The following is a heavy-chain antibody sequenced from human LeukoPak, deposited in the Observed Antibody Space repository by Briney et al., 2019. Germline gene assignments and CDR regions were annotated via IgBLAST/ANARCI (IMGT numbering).Heavy chain of an antibody. D-gene: IGHD3-3*01. CDR3: ASSLWSGYSDS. CDR2: IKSDGSST. Sequence: GGSLRLSCAASGFTFYNYWMHWVRHAPGKGLVWVSRIKSDGSSTNYADSVKGRFTISRDNAKNTLYLQMNSLRDEDVAVYYCASSLWSGYSDSWGQGTLVTVSS. V-gene: IGHV3-74*01. CDR1: GFTFYNYW. J-gene: IGHJ4*02.